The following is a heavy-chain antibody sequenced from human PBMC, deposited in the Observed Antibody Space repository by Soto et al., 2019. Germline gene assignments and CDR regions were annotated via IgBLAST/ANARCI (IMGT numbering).Heavy chain of an antibody. J-gene: IGHJ6*02. V-gene: IGHV3-23*01. CDR2: ISGSGGST. D-gene: IGHD3-3*01. CDR1: GFTFSSYA. CDR3: AKDNSIFGVVNPPSDYYYGMDV. Sequence: PGGSLRLSCAASGFTFSSYAMNWVRQAPGKGLEWVSAISGSGGSTYYADSVKGHFTISRDNSKNTLYLHMDSLRAEDTAVYYCAKDNSIFGVVNPPSDYYYGMDVWGQGTTVTVSS.